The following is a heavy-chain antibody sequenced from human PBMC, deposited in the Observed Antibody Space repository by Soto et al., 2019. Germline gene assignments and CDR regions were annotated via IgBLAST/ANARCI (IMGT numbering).Heavy chain of an antibody. J-gene: IGHJ4*02. CDR3: ARTSRFAC. Sequence: XXTLSLTCAVYCGSFTGYYWSWIRQPPGKGLEXIGEIXHSGSTKYKPSXKSRVTMSVETSQNQFYLKLSYVTDEDTAVYYCARTSRFACWGKGTLVTVYS. CDR2: IXHSGST. CDR1: CGSFTGYY. V-gene: IGHV4-34*01. D-gene: IGHD6-6*01.